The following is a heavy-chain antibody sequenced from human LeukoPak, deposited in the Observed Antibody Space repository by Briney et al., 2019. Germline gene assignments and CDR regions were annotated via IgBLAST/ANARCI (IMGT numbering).Heavy chain of an antibody. CDR1: GGSISSYY. CDR3: ARDRRKNGMDV. D-gene: IGHD1-14*01. V-gene: IGHV4-59*13. Sequence: SETLSLTCTVSGGSISSYYWSWIRQPPGKGLEWIGYIYYCGSTNYNPSLKSRVTISVDTSKNQFSLKLSSVTAADTAVYYCARDRRKNGMDVWGQGTTVTVSS. CDR2: IYYCGST. J-gene: IGHJ6*02.